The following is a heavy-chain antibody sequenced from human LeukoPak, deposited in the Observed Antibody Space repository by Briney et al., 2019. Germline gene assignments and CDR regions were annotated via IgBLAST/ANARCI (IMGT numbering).Heavy chain of an antibody. J-gene: IGHJ6*03. CDR3: ARDFWSGYPQGYMDV. CDR2: IIPIFGTA. CDR1: GGTFSSYA. Sequence: AASVKVSCKASGGTFSSYAISWVRQAPGQGLEWMGGIIPIFGTANYAQKFQGRVTITADESTSTAYMELSSLRSEDTAVYYCARDFWSGYPQGYMDVWGKGTTVTVSS. D-gene: IGHD3-3*01. V-gene: IGHV1-69*13.